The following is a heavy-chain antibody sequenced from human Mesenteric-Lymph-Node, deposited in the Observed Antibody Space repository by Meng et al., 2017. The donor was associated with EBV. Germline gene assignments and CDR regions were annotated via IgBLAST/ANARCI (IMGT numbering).Heavy chain of an antibody. J-gene: IGHJ5*02. CDR3: ARDSTGDSRRFDP. D-gene: IGHD3-22*01. V-gene: IGHV1-3*01. CDR2: INVGNGDT. CDR1: GYTFTSYA. Sequence: QVHVVQSGAEVKKPGASVKVSFEASGYTFTSYAMHWVRQAPGQRLEWMGWINVGNGDTKYSQKFHGRVTITRDTSATTAYMELRSLTSEDTAVYYCARDSTGDSRRFDPWGQGTLVTVSS.